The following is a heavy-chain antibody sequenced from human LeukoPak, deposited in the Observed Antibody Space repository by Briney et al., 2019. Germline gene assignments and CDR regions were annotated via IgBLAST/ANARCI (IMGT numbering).Heavy chain of an antibody. J-gene: IGHJ1*01. V-gene: IGHV4-34*01. CDR1: GGSFSGYY. Sequence: SEPLSLTCAVYGGSFSGYYWSWIRQPPGKGLEWIGEINHSGSTNYNPSLKSRVTISVDTSKNQFSLKLSSVTAADTAVYYCASRVVPAARAEYFQHWGQGTLVTVSS. D-gene: IGHD2-2*01. CDR3: ASRVVPAARAEYFQH. CDR2: INHSGST.